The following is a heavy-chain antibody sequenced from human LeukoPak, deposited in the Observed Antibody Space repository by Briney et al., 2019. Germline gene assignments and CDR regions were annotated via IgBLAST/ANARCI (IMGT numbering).Heavy chain of an antibody. J-gene: IGHJ4*02. CDR2: IYYSGST. CDR1: DGSISNYY. D-gene: IGHD3-22*01. V-gene: IGHV4-59*12. CDR3: AREDYYDSSGFDY. Sequence: SETLSLTCTVSDGSISNYYWSWIRQPPGKELEWIGYIYYSGSTKYNPSLKRRVTISVDTSKNQFSLKLNSVTAADTAVYYCAREDYYDSSGFDYWGQGTLVTVSS.